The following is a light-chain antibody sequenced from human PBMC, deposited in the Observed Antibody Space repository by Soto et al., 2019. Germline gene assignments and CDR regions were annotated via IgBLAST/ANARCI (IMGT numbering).Light chain of an antibody. CDR3: QQYGSSPWT. J-gene: IGKJ1*01. Sequence: EIVLTQSPGTLSLSPGERATLSCRTSESISSEYLAWYQQKPGQAPRLLIYGVSSRATGIPDRFSGSGSGTDFALTISRLEPEDFAVYYCQQYGSSPWTFGQGTKVDI. V-gene: IGKV3-20*01. CDR1: ESISSEY. CDR2: GVS.